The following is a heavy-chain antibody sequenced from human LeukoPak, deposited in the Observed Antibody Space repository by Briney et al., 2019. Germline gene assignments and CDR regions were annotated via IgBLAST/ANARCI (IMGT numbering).Heavy chain of an antibody. Sequence: SETLSLTCAVYGGSFSGYYWSWIRQPPGKGLEWIGEINHSGSTNYNPSLKGRVTISVDTSKNQFSLKLSSVTAADTAVYYCARMRTYCSGGSCYGPGGMDVWGQGTTVTVSS. CDR1: GGSFSGYY. CDR2: INHSGST. D-gene: IGHD2-15*01. V-gene: IGHV4-34*01. J-gene: IGHJ6*02. CDR3: ARMRTYCSGGSCYGPGGMDV.